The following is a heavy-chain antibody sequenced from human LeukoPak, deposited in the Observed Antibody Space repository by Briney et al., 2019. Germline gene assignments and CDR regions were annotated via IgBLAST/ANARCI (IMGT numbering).Heavy chain of an antibody. D-gene: IGHD5-18*01. J-gene: IGHJ4*02. CDR2: IIPIFGTA. V-gene: IGHV1-69*06. CDR1: GYTFTSFD. CDR3: AREAYSYGTGYYFDY. Sequence: ASVKVSCKASGYTFTSFDIFWVRQATGQGLEWMGWIIPIFGTANYAQKFQGRVTITADKSTSTAYMELSSLRSEDTAVYYCAREAYSYGTGYYFDYWGQGTLVTVSS.